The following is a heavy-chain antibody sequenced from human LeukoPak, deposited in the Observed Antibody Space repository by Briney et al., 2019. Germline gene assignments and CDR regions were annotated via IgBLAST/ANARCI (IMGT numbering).Heavy chain of an antibody. Sequence: GGSLRLSCAASGFTFSDYYMSWIRQAPGKGLEWVSYISSSGSTIYYADSVKGRFTISRDNAKNSLYLQMNSLRAEDTAVYYCARDLFDILTGYYKGEVVDYWGQGTLVTVSS. D-gene: IGHD3-9*01. V-gene: IGHV3-11*01. CDR3: ARDLFDILTGYYKGEVVDY. CDR2: ISSSGSTI. J-gene: IGHJ4*02. CDR1: GFTFSDYY.